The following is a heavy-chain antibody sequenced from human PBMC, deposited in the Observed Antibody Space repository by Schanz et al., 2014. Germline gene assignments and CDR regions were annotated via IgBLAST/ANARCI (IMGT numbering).Heavy chain of an antibody. D-gene: IGHD3-3*01. CDR2: ISVYNHNK. V-gene: IGHV1-18*01. CDR3: ARDRRFFDRDDLYYFDS. J-gene: IGHJ4*02. CDR1: GYIFINSG. Sequence: GPEVKKPGATVKVSCKASGYIFINSGISWMRQAPGQGLEWMGWISVYNHNKEYDQKFQGRVTMTTDTSTSTAYMALTDLRSDDTAVYYCARDRRFFDRDDLYYFDSWGQGTLVTVSS.